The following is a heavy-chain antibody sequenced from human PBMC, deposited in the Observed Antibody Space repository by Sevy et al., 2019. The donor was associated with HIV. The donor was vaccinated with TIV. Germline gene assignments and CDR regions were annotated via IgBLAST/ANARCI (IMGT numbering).Heavy chain of an antibody. D-gene: IGHD1-26*01. CDR1: GGSISGNF. CDR2: IYYSGST. CDR3: ASGSGSYYDAFHI. Sequence: SETLSLTCSVSGGSISGNFWSWIRQPPGKGLEWIGYIYYSGSTNSNPSLKSRVSISLDTSKNQFSLRLNSVTAADTAVYYLASGSGSYYDAFHIWGQGTMVTVSS. V-gene: IGHV4-59*01. J-gene: IGHJ3*02.